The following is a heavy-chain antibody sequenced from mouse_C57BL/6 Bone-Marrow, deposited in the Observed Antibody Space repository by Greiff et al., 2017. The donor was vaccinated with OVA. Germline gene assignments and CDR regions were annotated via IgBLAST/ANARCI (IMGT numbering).Heavy chain of an antibody. CDR3: ARYGSSYVGFAY. D-gene: IGHD1-1*01. J-gene: IGHJ3*01. V-gene: IGHV1-81*01. CDR1: GYTFTSYG. CDR2: IYPRSGNT. Sequence: QVQLKQSGAELARPGASVKLSCKASGYTFTSYGISWVKQRTGQGLEWIGEIYPRSGNTYYNEKFKGKATLTADKSSSTAYMELRSLTSEDSAVYFCARYGSSYVGFAYWGQGTLVTVSA.